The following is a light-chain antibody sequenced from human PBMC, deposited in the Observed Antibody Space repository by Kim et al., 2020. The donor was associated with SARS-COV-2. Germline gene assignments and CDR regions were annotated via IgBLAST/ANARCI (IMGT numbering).Light chain of an antibody. CDR2: RNN. Sequence: SVLTQPPSASGTPGQRVTISCSGSNSNIGVNTVNWYQQFPGTAPKLLIYRNNQRPSGVPDRFSGSKSGTSASLALSGLLSEEEADYYCATWDDSLNAWVFGGGTQLTVL. CDR1: NSNIGVNT. V-gene: IGLV1-44*01. J-gene: IGLJ3*02. CDR3: ATWDDSLNAWV.